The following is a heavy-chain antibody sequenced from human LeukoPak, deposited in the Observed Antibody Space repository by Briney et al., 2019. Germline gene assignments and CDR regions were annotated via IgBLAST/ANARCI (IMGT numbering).Heavy chain of an antibody. J-gene: IGHJ6*02. CDR3: ARSGTPGYYYYGMDV. Sequence: ASVKVSCKASGYTFTSYDINWARQATGQGLEWMGWMNPNSGNTGYAQKFQGRVTMTRNTSISTAYMELSSLRSEDTAVYYCARSGTPGYYYYGMDVWGQGTTVTVSS. D-gene: IGHD3-10*01. V-gene: IGHV1-8*01. CDR1: GYTFTSYD. CDR2: MNPNSGNT.